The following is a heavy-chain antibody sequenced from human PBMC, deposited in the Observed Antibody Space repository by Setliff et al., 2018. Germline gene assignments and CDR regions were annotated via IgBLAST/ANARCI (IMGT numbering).Heavy chain of an antibody. Sequence: GGSLRLSCAASGFTFSNAWMSWVRQAPGKGLKWVGRIKSKTDGGTTDYAAPVKGRFTISRDDSRNILYLQMNSLKTEDTAVYYCATDSGSYGYNYFDYWGQGTLVTVSS. D-gene: IGHD3-16*01. J-gene: IGHJ4*02. V-gene: IGHV3-15*01. CDR3: ATDSGSYGYNYFDY. CDR1: GFTFSNAW. CDR2: IKSKTDGGTT.